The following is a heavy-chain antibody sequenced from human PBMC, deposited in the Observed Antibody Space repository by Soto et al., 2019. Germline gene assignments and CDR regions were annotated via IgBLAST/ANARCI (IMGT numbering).Heavy chain of an antibody. V-gene: IGHV3-23*01. J-gene: IGHJ3*02. D-gene: IGHD4-17*01. CDR2: ISGSGDIT. Sequence: GGSLRLSCEASGFTFSTYAMSWVRQAPGKGLEWVSAISGSGDITYSADSVKGRFTISRDNFKNTLYLQMNSLRIEDTAVYYCAHPRGYGVFDAYDIWGQGTMVTVSS. CDR1: GFTFSTYA. CDR3: AHPRGYGVFDAYDI.